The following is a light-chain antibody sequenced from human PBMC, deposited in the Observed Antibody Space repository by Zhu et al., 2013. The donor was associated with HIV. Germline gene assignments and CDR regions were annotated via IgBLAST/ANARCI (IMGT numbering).Light chain of an antibody. V-gene: IGLV2-14*01. CDR1: SSDVGGYNY. Sequence: QSALTQPASVSGSPGQSITISCTGTSSDVGGYNYVSWYQQHPGKAPKLMISEVSNRPSGVSNRFSGSKSGNTASLTISGLQAEDEADYYCSSYTSSSTYVVFGGGTKLTV. J-gene: IGLJ2*01. CDR2: EVS. CDR3: SSYTSSSTYVV.